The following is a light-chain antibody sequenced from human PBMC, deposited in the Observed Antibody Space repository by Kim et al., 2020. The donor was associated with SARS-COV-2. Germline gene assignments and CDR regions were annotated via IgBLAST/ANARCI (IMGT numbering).Light chain of an antibody. CDR3: QSADSSATY. J-gene: IGLJ2*01. V-gene: IGLV3-25*03. CDR1: AVARQY. Sequence: SVLPGQTARITCSGGAVARQYVFWYQQKPGQAPVVVMFKETERPSGIPERFSGSSSGTTVTLTISGVQAEDEADYYCQSADSSATYFGGGTQLTVL. CDR2: KET.